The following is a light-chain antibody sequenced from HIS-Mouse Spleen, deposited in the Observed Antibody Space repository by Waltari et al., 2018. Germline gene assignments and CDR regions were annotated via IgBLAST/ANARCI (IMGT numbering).Light chain of an antibody. CDR2: YDD. CDR1: SSNIGNNA. J-gene: IGLJ2*01. Sequence: RVTISCSGSSSNIGNNAVNWYQQLPGKAPKLLIYYDDLLPSGVSDRFSGSKSGTSASLAISGLQSEDEADYYCAAWDDRLNGVVFGGGTKLTVL. V-gene: IGLV1-36*01. CDR3: AAWDDRLNGVV.